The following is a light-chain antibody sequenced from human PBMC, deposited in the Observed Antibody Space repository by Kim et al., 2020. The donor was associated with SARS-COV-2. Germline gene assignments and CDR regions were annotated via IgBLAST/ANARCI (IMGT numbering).Light chain of an antibody. CDR2: DNN. CDR3: GTWDSSLSVWV. J-gene: IGLJ3*02. Sequence: GQNVTISGSGSGSNIGNNYGCLYQLLPGTAPKLLIYDNNKRSSGSPDRFSGSKSGTSAILGITGLQTGDEAEYYCGTWDSSLSVWVFGGGTQLTVL. V-gene: IGLV1-51*01. CDR1: GSNIGNNY.